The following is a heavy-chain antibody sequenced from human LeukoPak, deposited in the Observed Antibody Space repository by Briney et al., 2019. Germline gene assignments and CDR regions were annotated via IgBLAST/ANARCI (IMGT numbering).Heavy chain of an antibody. Sequence: PGVSLRLSCAASGFSFSTWSVNWVRQAPGKGLEWVSSISSSSRYIYYADSVKGRFTISRDYAKNSLYLQMNSLRAEDTAVYYCARENHGSFDYWGQGTLVTVSS. V-gene: IGHV3-21*01. D-gene: IGHD1-14*01. CDR3: ARENHGSFDY. J-gene: IGHJ4*02. CDR2: ISSSSRYI. CDR1: GFSFSTWS.